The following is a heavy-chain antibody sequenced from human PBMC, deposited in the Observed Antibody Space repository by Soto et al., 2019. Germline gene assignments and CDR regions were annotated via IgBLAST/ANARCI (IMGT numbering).Heavy chain of an antibody. J-gene: IGHJ4*02. V-gene: IGHV3-15*01. CDR1: GFTFSNAW. CDR3: TLSSGYYYTVDY. CDR2: IKSKTDGGTT. D-gene: IGHD3-22*01. Sequence: PGGSLRLSXAASGFTFSNAWMSWVRQAPGKGLEWVGRIKSKTDGGTTDYAAPVKGRFTISRDDSKNTLYLQMNSLKTEDTAVYYCTLSSGYYYTVDYWGQGTLVTVSS.